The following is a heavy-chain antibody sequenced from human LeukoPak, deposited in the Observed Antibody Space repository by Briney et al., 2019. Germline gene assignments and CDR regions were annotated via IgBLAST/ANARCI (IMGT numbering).Heavy chain of an antibody. Sequence: ETLSLTCTVSGDSISSSSYYWGWIRQPPGKGLEWIGSIYYSGSTYYNPSLKSRVTISVATSKNQFSLKLSSVTAADTAVYYCARSKGDYSNYLPPRNFDYWGQGTLVTVSS. CDR1: GDSISSSSYY. J-gene: IGHJ4*02. V-gene: IGHV4-39*07. D-gene: IGHD4-11*01. CDR3: ARSKGDYSNYLPPRNFDY. CDR2: IYYSGST.